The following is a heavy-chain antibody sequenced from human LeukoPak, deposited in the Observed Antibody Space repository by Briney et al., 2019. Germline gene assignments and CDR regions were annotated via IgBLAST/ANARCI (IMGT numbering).Heavy chain of an antibody. CDR3: ARIYYYYYYMDV. V-gene: IGHV1-46*01. Sequence: ASVKVSCKASGYTFTSYYMHWVRQAPGQGLEWMGIINPSGGSTSYAQKFQGRVTMTRDMSTSTVYMELSSLRSEDTAMYYCARIYYYYYYMDVWGKGTTVTVSS. J-gene: IGHJ6*03. CDR2: INPSGGST. CDR1: GYTFTSYY.